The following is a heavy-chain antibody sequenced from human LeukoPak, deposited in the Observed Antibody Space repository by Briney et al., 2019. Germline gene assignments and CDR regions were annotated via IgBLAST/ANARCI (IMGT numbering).Heavy chain of an antibody. CDR1: GFPFRSYV. J-gene: IGHJ4*02. Sequence: GGSLRLSCAASGFPFRSYVMTWVRQAPGKGLELVANIKQDRSEKYYVDSVKGRFTISRDNAKNSLYLQMNSLRAEDTAVYYCARLREIPVFGVVTKSTSYFDYWGQGTLVTVSS. CDR2: IKQDRSEK. CDR3: ARLREIPVFGVVTKSTSYFDY. D-gene: IGHD3-3*01. V-gene: IGHV3-7*01.